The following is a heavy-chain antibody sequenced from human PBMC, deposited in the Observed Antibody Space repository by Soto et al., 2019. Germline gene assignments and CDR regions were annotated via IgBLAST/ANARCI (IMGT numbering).Heavy chain of an antibody. CDR3: ASVVVGDDAFDI. V-gene: IGHV1-69*06. CDR1: GGTFSSYA. Sequence: SVKVSCKASGGTFSSYAISWVRQAPGQGLEWMGGIILIFGTANYAQKFQGRVTITADKSTSTAYMELSSLRSEDTAVYYCASVVVGDDAFDIWGQGTMVTVS. J-gene: IGHJ3*02. D-gene: IGHD2-15*01. CDR2: IILIFGTA.